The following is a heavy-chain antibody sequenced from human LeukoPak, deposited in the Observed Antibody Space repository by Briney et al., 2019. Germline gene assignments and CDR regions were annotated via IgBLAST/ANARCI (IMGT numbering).Heavy chain of an antibody. CDR1: GFTFRSYS. CDR2: ISSSSSYI. Sequence: PGGSLRLSCAASGFTFRSYSMNWVRQAPGKGLEWVSSISSSSSYIYYADSMKGRFTISRDNAKNSLYLQMNSLRAEDTAVYYCARDASVSMIVGGGAFDIWGQGTMVTVSS. V-gene: IGHV3-21*01. D-gene: IGHD3-22*01. CDR3: ARDASVSMIVGGGAFDI. J-gene: IGHJ3*02.